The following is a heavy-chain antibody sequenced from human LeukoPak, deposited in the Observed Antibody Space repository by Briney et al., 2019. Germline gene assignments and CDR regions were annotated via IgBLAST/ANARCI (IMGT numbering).Heavy chain of an antibody. J-gene: IGHJ4*02. Sequence: SGGSLRLSCAASGFSFTSCAMSWVRQAPGKGLEWVSGISGSGVSTYYADSVKGRFTISRDNSKNTLYLQMNSLRADDTAVYYCAKSQNWAGGVDFDYWGQGTLVTVSS. D-gene: IGHD3-16*01. V-gene: IGHV3-23*01. CDR3: AKSQNWAGGVDFDY. CDR2: ISGSGVST. CDR1: GFSFTSCA.